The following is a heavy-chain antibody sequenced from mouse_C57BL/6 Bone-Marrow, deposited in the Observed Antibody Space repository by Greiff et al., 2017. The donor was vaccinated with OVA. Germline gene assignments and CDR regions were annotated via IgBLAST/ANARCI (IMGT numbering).Heavy chain of an antibody. D-gene: IGHD2-3*01. V-gene: IGHV1-58*01. CDR3: ARWNDGYYSAWFAY. CDR1: GYTFTSYG. J-gene: IGHJ3*01. CDR2: IYIGNGYT. Sequence: EVKLMESGAELVRPGSSVKMSCKTSGYTFTSYGINWVKQRPGQGLEWIGYIYIGNGYTEYNEKFKGKATLTSDTSSSTAYMQLSSLTSEDSAIYFCARWNDGYYSAWFAYWGQGTLVTVSA.